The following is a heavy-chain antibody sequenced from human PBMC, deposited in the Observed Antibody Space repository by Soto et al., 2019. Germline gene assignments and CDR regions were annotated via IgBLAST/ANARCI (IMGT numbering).Heavy chain of an antibody. J-gene: IGHJ4*02. CDR2: ISHDGSNK. D-gene: IGHD6-19*01. CDR1: GFTFSTYG. Sequence: QVQLVESGGGVIQPGRSLKLSCGASGFTFSTYGMHWVRQAPGKGLEWVAVISHDGSNKYYADSVKGRFTISRDNSKNTLDLQMTSLKPEDTAVYYCANGYRSGWYYFDYWGQGTLVTVSS. CDR3: ANGYRSGWYYFDY. V-gene: IGHV3-30*18.